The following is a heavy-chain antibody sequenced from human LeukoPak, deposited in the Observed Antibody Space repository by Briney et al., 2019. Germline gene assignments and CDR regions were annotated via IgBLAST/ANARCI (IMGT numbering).Heavy chain of an antibody. J-gene: IGHJ6*02. Sequence: VASVKVSCKASGGTFSSYAISWVRQAPGQGLEWMGGIIPIFGTANYAQKFQGRVTITADESTSTAYMELSSLRSEDTAVYYCARDYPPTDYYYYGMDVWGQGTTVTVSS. CDR3: ARDYPPTDYYYYGMDV. CDR1: GGTFSSYA. D-gene: IGHD3-16*02. CDR2: IIPIFGTA. V-gene: IGHV1-69*13.